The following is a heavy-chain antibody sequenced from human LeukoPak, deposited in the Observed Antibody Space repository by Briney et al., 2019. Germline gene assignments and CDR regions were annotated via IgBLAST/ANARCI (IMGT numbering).Heavy chain of an antibody. J-gene: IGHJ4*02. CDR3: TRDSSYMTTVDY. CDR2: IYYSGTT. D-gene: IGHD4-17*01. V-gene: IGHV4-39*07. Sequence: PSESLSLTCTVSGGSISSSHYYWGWIRQPPGKGREWIGSIYYSGTTYYNPSLKSRVTISIHTSKNQFSLKLSSVTAADTAIYYCTRDSSYMTTVDYWGQGTLVTVSS. CDR1: GGSISSSHYY.